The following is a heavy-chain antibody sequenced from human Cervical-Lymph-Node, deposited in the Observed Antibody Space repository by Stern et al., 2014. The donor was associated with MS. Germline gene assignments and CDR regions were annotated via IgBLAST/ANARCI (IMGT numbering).Heavy chain of an antibody. J-gene: IGHJ4*02. CDR2: IYYSGQT. Sequence: QVQLQESGPGLVKPSETLSLTCTVSGGSISSYYWSWVRQPPGKGLEWIAYIYYSGQTDYNPSLQGRVTLSVDTSKNQISLRLSSVTAADTAVYYCARGYSSSWYGGRFFNYWGQGTLVTVSS. CDR3: ARGYSSSWYGGRFFNY. CDR1: GGSISSYY. V-gene: IGHV4-59*01. D-gene: IGHD6-13*01.